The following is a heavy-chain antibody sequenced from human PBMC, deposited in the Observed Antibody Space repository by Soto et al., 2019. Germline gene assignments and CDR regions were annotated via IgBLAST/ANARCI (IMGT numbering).Heavy chain of an antibody. CDR1: GYTFTGYY. D-gene: IGHD1-26*01. CDR3: ARDLGGATTVYYYYVMDV. CDR2: INPNSGGT. J-gene: IGHJ6*02. Sequence: ASVKVSCTASGYTFTGYYMHWVRQAPGQGLEWMGWINPNSGGTNYAQKFQGRVTMTRDTSISTAYMELSRLRSDDTAVYYCARDLGGATTVYYYYVMDVWGQGTTVTVSS. V-gene: IGHV1-2*02.